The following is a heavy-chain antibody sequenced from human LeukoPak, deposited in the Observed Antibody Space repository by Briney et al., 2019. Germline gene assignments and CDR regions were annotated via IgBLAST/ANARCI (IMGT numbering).Heavy chain of an antibody. Sequence: GASVKVSCKASGYTFTSYGISWVRQAPGQGLEWMGWMNPNSGNTGYAQKFQGRVTMTRNTSISTAYMELSSLRSEDTAVYYCARGLWFGELLSDPYWGQGTLVTVSS. J-gene: IGHJ4*02. CDR2: MNPNSGNT. CDR1: GYTFTSYG. CDR3: ARGLWFGELLSDPY. D-gene: IGHD3-10*01. V-gene: IGHV1-8*02.